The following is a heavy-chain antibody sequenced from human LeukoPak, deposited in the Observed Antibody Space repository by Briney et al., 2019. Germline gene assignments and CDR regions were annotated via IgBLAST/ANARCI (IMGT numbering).Heavy chain of an antibody. V-gene: IGHV3-23*01. Sequence: PGGSLRLSCAASGFTFSSYAMSWVRQAPGKGLEWVSSISGSRNKTYYADSVKGRFTISRDNSKNTLYLQMNSLRAEDTAVYYCAKVYCSSTTCSLLHFDYWGQGTLVTVSP. CDR2: ISGSRNKT. CDR1: GFTFSSYA. CDR3: AKVYCSSTTCSLLHFDY. D-gene: IGHD2-2*01. J-gene: IGHJ4*02.